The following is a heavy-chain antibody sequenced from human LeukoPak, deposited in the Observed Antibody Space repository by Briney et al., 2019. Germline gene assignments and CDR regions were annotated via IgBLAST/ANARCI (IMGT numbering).Heavy chain of an antibody. CDR2: INAGNGHT. Sequence: GASVNVSCKASGYTFTNYAMQWVRQAPGQRLEWMGWINAGNGHTRYSQRFQGRVTITRDTSASTVYMEVTSLRFEDTAVYYCARGIWSRTVSSYYFDCWGQGTLVTVSS. CDR1: GYTFTNYA. J-gene: IGHJ4*02. V-gene: IGHV1-3*01. D-gene: IGHD3-3*01. CDR3: ARGIWSRTVSSYYFDC.